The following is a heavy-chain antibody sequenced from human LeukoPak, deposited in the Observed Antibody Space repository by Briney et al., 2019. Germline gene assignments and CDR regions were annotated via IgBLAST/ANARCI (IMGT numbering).Heavy chain of an antibody. CDR1: RFTLRIYS. V-gene: IGHV3-48*01. CDR2: NSSSSSTI. Sequence: PGGSVRLLCAACRFTLRIYSEKWVPQAPTKALVDGTYNSSSSSTIYYAESVKGRFTISRDNAKNSLYLQMNSLRAEDTAVYYCARDGDGFDYWGQGTLVTVSS. D-gene: IGHD7-27*01. J-gene: IGHJ4*02. CDR3: ARDGDGFDY.